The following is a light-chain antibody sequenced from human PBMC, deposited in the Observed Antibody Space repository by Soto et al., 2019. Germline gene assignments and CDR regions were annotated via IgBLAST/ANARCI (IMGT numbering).Light chain of an antibody. J-gene: IGLJ1*01. V-gene: IGLV2-23*01. Sequence: QSALTQPASVSGSPGRSITISCTGTSSDVGSHNFVSWYQQHPGKAPKVMIYEGSKRPSGVSNRFSGSKSGNTASLTISGLQAEDEADYYCCSYARGNSYVFGTGTKLTVL. CDR1: SSDVGSHNF. CDR3: CSYARGNSYV. CDR2: EGS.